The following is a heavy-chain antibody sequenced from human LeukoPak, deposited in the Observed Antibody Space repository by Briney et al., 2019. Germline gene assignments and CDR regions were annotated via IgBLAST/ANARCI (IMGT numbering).Heavy chain of an antibody. J-gene: IGHJ4*02. Sequence: GGSLRLSCAASGFTFSSYSMNWVRQAPGKGLEWVGRIKSKTDGGTTDYAAPVKGRFTISRDDSKNTLYLQMNSLKTEDTAVYYCTTAPYSSSWHQTDYWGQGTLVTVSS. D-gene: IGHD6-13*01. CDR1: GFTFSSYS. CDR3: TTAPYSSSWHQTDY. CDR2: IKSKTDGGTT. V-gene: IGHV3-15*01.